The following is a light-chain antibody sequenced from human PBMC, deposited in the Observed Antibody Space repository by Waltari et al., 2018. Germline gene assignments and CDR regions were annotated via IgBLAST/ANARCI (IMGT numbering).Light chain of an antibody. CDR2: QVS. Sequence: QSALTQPASVSGSPGQSITISCTGTSSDIGRYDLVPWYQKHPGKAPKLIIYQVSNRPSGVSDRFSGSKSGNTASLTISGLQAEDEADYSCCSSVGSSSFVVFGGGTKLTVL. CDR1: SSDIGRYDL. V-gene: IGLV2-23*02. J-gene: IGLJ2*01. CDR3: CSSVGSSSFVV.